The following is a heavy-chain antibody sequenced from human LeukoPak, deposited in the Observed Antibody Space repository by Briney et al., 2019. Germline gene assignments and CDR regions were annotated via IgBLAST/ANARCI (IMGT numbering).Heavy chain of an antibody. D-gene: IGHD1-14*01. V-gene: IGHV3-74*01. J-gene: IGHJ4*02. Sequence: GGSLRLSCAASGFTFSSYWMHWVRQAPGKGLVWVSRIKSDGSTTTYADSVKGRFTISRDNAKNTLYLQMNSLRAEDTAVYYCARNQGSDLDYWGQGTLVTVSS. CDR3: ARNQGSDLDY. CDR2: IKSDGSTT. CDR1: GFTFSSYW.